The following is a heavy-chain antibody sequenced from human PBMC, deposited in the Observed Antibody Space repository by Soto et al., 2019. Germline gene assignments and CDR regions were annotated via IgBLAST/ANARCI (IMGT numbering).Heavy chain of an antibody. CDR3: ARDKITGLFDY. CDR1: GGSISSGGDY. J-gene: IGHJ4*02. V-gene: IGHV4-31*03. D-gene: IGHD2-8*02. Sequence: SETQSLTCTVSGGSISSGGDYWSWIRQHPGKGLEWIGYIYYSGSTYYNPSLKSRVTISVDTSKNQFSLKLTSVTAADTAVYYCARDKITGLFDYWGQGTLVTVSS. CDR2: IYYSGST.